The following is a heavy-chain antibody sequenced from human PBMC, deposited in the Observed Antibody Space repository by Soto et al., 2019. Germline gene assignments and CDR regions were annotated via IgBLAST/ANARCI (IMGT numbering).Heavy chain of an antibody. CDR1: GYTFTSYD. J-gene: IGHJ4*02. CDR3: ARAPRGKVYDYIWGSYRPGSFDY. CDR2: MNPNSGNT. Sequence: ASVKVSCKASGYTFTSYDINWVRQATGQGLEWMGWMNPNSGNTGYAQKFQGRVTMTRNTSISTAYMELSSLRSEDTAMYYCARAPRGKVYDYIWGSYRPGSFDYWGQGTLVTVSS. D-gene: IGHD3-16*02. V-gene: IGHV1-8*01.